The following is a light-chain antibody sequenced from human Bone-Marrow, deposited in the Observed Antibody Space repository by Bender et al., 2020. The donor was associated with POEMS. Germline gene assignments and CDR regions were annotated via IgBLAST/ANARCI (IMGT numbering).Light chain of an antibody. CDR1: SSNIGAHA. V-gene: IGLV1-44*01. CDR3: AAWDDSLNGHVV. J-gene: IGLJ2*01. Sequence: QSVLTQPPSASGTPGQRVTISCSGGSSNIGAHAVNWYQQLPGTAPKLLIYSNNQRPSGVPDRFSGSKSGTSASLAISGLQSEDEADYYCAAWDDSLNGHVVFGGGTKLTVL. CDR2: SNN.